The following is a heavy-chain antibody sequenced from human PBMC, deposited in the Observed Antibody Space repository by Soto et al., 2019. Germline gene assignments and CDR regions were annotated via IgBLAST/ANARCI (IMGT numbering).Heavy chain of an antibody. CDR1: ALTFTTNG. V-gene: IGHV3-23*02. D-gene: IGHD3-10*01. Sequence: GGSLRFSCAASALTFTTNGMRWVRQTQGQGLEWVSAIRGSGGSTYYCYAVKGRFSISMDNLKNTLYLQMNSLRAEDTAVYYCAKGAHYHGSGNYFPLDYWGQGSLDTVSS. J-gene: IGHJ4*02. CDR2: IRGSGGST. CDR3: AKGAHYHGSGNYFPLDY.